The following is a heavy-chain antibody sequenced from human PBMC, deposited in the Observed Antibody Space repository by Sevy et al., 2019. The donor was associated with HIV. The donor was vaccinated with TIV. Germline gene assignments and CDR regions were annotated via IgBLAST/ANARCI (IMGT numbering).Heavy chain of an antibody. V-gene: IGHV5-51*01. CDR1: GYSFTSYW. J-gene: IGHJ4*02. CDR2: FYPGDSDT. CDR3: ARHRAGTTTYFDY. Sequence: GESLKISCKGSGYSFTSYWIGWVRQMPGKGLEWMGIFYPGDSDTRYSPSFQGQVTISADKPISTAYLQWSSLKASDTAMHYCARHRAGTTTYFDYWGQGTLVTVSS. D-gene: IGHD1-1*01.